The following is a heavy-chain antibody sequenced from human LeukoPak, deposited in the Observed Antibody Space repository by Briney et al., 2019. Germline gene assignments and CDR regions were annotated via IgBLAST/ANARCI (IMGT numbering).Heavy chain of an antibody. Sequence: PGGSLRLSCAASGFTFSSYGMHWVRQAPGKGLEWVAVIWYDGSNKYYADSVKGRFTISRDNSKNTLYLQMNSLRAEDTAVYYCARDQMMTVTPWAYYYYGMDVWGQGTMVTVSS. CDR2: IWYDGSNK. D-gene: IGHD4-17*01. CDR1: GFTFSSYG. CDR3: ARDQMMTVTPWAYYYYGMDV. V-gene: IGHV3-33*01. J-gene: IGHJ6*02.